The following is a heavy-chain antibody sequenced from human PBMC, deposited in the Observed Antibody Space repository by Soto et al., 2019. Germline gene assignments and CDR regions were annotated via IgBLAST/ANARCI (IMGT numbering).Heavy chain of an antibody. Sequence: GASVKVSCKASGYTFTSYGIHWVRQAPGQRLEWMGWINAASGDTKYSPKFQGRVTITRDTSASTASMELSSLRSEDTAAYYWARRHVSATGIYWCDPWGQGTLFTVSS. CDR3: ARRHVSATGIYWCDP. V-gene: IGHV1-3*01. D-gene: IGHD6-13*01. J-gene: IGHJ5*01. CDR1: GYTFTSYG. CDR2: INAASGDT.